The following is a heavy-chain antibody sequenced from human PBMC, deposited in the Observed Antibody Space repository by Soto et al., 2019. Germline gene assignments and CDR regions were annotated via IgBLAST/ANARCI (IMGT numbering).Heavy chain of an antibody. J-gene: IGHJ4*02. V-gene: IGHV4-59*01. CDR3: AAGEASSRNLAPYYLDF. D-gene: IGHD6-13*01. Sequence: SETLSLTCTVSGGSMRNYFWTWIRQPPGKRLEWIGYIHYSGTTSFFPSYNPSLRSRVTISEDTSKNQFSLKLLSVTTADTAVYFCAAGEASSRNLAPYYLDFWGQGTLVTVSS. CDR2: IHYSGTT. CDR1: GGSMRNYF.